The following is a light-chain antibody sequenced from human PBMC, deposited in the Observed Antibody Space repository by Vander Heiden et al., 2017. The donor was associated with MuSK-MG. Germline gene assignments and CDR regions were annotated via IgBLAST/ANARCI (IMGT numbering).Light chain of an antibody. CDR1: QSVYSSY. Sequence: EIVLTQSPGTLSLFPGEGATLSCRTSQSVYSSYLAWYQQKPGQPPRLLIYGASSRANGIPDRFSGSGSGTDFTLTSSRREPEDFSVYYLHHDGDSYTFGQGTTLXMK. CDR2: GAS. J-gene: IGKJ2*01. V-gene: IGKV3-20*01. CDR3: HHDGDSYT.